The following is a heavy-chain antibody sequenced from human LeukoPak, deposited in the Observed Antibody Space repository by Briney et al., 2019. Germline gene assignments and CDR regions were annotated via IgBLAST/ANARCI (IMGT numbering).Heavy chain of an antibody. J-gene: IGHJ4*02. D-gene: IGHD5-24*01. Sequence: PSETLSLTCTVSGGSISSYYWSWIRQPAGKGLEWIGRIYTSGSTNYNSSLKSRVTMSVDTSKNQFSLKLRSVTAADTAVYHCARTRDGYYTYYFDYWGQGTLVTVSS. CDR2: IYTSGST. CDR3: ARTRDGYYTYYFDY. CDR1: GGSISSYY. V-gene: IGHV4-4*07.